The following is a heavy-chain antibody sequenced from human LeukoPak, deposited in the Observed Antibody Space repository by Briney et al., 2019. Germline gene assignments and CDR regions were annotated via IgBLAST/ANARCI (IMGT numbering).Heavy chain of an antibody. V-gene: IGHV3-23*01. CDR1: GFTFGDYA. D-gene: IGHD1-20*01. Sequence: PGGSLRLSCTASGFTFGDYAMSWVRQAPGKGLEWVSAISGSGGSTYYADSVKGRFTISRDNSKNTLYLQMNSLRAEDTAVYYCAKDRLYNWTPWYFDYWGQGTLVTVSS. CDR3: AKDRLYNWTPWYFDY. CDR2: ISGSGGST. J-gene: IGHJ4*02.